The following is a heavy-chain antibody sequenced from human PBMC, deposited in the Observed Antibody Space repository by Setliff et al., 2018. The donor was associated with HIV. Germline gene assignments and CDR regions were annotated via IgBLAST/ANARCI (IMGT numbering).Heavy chain of an antibody. V-gene: IGHV3-23*03. D-gene: IGHD2-21*01. Sequence: GGSLRLSCAASGFTFSSYAMSWVRQAPGKGLEWVSVIYSGGSSTYYADSVKGRFTISRDNSKNTLYLQMYSLRVDDTAAYYCARGPPRAYDYHYFMDVWGKGTTVTVSS. CDR1: GFTFSSYA. CDR3: ARGPPRAYDYHYFMDV. J-gene: IGHJ6*03. CDR2: IYSGGSST.